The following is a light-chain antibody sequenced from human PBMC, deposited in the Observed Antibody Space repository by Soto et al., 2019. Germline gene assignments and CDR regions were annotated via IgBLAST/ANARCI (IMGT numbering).Light chain of an antibody. V-gene: IGKV3-15*01. CDR2: GAS. J-gene: IGKJ1*01. Sequence: VVTQSPATLSVFPGETATLSCRASQSVSSDLAWYQQRPGQAPRLLIYGASTRATGIPARFRGSGSGTEFRLTISSLQSEDLATYYCQQYNTWHPKMAFGRGTKVAIK. CDR3: QQYNTWHPKMA. CDR1: QSVSSD.